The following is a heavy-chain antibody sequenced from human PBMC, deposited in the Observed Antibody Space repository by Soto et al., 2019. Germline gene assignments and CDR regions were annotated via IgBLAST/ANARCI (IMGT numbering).Heavy chain of an antibody. V-gene: IGHV4-4*02. CDR2: IYHGGST. CDR3: ARRGYEYESSGYYPLFDY. D-gene: IGHD3-22*01. Sequence: PSETLSLTCAVSGGSISSANWWTWVRQPPGKGLEWIGEIYHGGSTSYNPSLKSRVTLSLDKFKNHFSLNLTSVTAADTAVYYCARRGYEYESSGYYPLFDYWGQGILVTVS. J-gene: IGHJ4*02. CDR1: GGSISSANW.